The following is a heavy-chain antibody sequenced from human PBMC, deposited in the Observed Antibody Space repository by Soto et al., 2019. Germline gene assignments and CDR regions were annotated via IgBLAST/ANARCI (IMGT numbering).Heavy chain of an antibody. J-gene: IGHJ5*02. CDR3: AGAWTATAGWANWFDR. D-gene: IGHD6-13*01. CDR1: GGSISGEGYY. V-gene: IGHV4-31*03. CDR2: IHYSGST. Sequence: QVQLQESGPGLVEPSQTLSLTCTVSGGSISGEGYYWSWIRQYSGRGLEGIGYIHYSGSTYYNPALKSGVIIAVDTSKTQFFLNLSSVTAAETAVYYCAGAWTATAGWANWFDRWGQGTLVTVSS.